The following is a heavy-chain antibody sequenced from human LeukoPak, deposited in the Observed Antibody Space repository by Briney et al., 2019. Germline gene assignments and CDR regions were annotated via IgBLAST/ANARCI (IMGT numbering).Heavy chain of an antibody. V-gene: IGHV3-53*01. Sequence: GGSLRLSCAASGFTVSSNYMSWVRQAPGKGLEWVSVIYSGGSTYYPDSVKGRFTISRDNSKNTLYLQMNSLRAEDTAVYYCARGTVITGTTAYYFDYWGQGTLVTVSS. CDR1: GFTVSSNY. D-gene: IGHD1-7*01. J-gene: IGHJ4*02. CDR3: ARGTVITGTTAYYFDY. CDR2: IYSGGST.